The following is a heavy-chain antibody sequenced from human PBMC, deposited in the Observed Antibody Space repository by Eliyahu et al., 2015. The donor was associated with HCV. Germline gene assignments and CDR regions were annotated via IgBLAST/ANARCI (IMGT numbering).Heavy chain of an antibody. Sequence: QAQLEQSGAEVRKPGSSVRVSCKAAGGAFISYAVAWVRQAPGQGPEWMGRIIPNLDVTNYARRFQGRVTITADKSTGTSYMELTSLRSEDTAIYYCARVSVYNDEIGPLFDLWGQGALVTVSS. CDR1: GGAFISYA. CDR3: ARVSVYNDEIGPLFDL. D-gene: IGHD5-24*01. CDR2: IIPNLDVT. J-gene: IGHJ4*02. V-gene: IGHV1-69*04.